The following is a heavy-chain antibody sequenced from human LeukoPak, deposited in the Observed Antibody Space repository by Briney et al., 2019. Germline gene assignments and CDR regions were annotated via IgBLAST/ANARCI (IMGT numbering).Heavy chain of an antibody. V-gene: IGHV1-46*01. D-gene: IGHD1-26*01. CDR2: INPSGGNT. CDR1: GYTFTRYY. J-gene: IGHJ4*02. Sequence: ASVKVSCKASGYTFTRYYMHWVRQAPGQRLEWMGIINPSGGNTNYAQKFQGRVTMTRDMSTSTVYMELSSLRSEDTAVYYCAREEFGGSYDYWGQGTLVSVSS. CDR3: AREEFGGSYDY.